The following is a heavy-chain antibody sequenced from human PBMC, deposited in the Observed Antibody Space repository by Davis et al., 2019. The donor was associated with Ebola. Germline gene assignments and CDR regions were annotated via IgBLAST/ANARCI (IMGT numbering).Heavy chain of an antibody. CDR3: AREVKLLWFGELFQPYYGMDV. CDR1: GYTFTSYA. J-gene: IGHJ6*02. D-gene: IGHD3-10*01. Sequence: AASVKVSCKASGYTFTSYAMNWVRQAPGQGLEWMGWINTNTGNPTYAQGFTGRFVFSLDTSVSTAYLQISSLKAEDTAVYYCAREVKLLWFGELFQPYYGMDVWGQGTTVTVSS. CDR2: INTNTGNP. V-gene: IGHV7-4-1*02.